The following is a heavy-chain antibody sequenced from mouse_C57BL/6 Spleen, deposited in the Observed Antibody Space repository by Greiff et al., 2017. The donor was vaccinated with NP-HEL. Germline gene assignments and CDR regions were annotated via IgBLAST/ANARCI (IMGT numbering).Heavy chain of an antibody. V-gene: IGHV1-52*01. CDR3: ARSLTGTRFDY. J-gene: IGHJ2*01. CDR1: GYTFTSYW. Sequence: VQLHHSWAELVRPGSSVKLSCKASGYTFTSYWMHWVKQRPIQGLEWIGNIGPSDSETHYNQKFKDKATLTVDKSSSTAYMQLSSLTSEDSAVYYCARSLTGTRFDYWGQGTTLTVSS. CDR2: IGPSDSET. D-gene: IGHD4-1*01.